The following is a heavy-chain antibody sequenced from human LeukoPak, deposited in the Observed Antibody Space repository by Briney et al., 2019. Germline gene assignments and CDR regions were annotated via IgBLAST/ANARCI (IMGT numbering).Heavy chain of an antibody. CDR1: GFTFINYG. Sequence: PGGSLRLSCGASGFTFINYGMDWVRQAPGKGLEWVGVISDDGRSKYYADSVKGRFTISRDNSKDTLYLQMNSLRAEDTAVYYCAKRPSDYGDYVSYFDHWGQGTLVTVSS. CDR2: ISDDGRSK. J-gene: IGHJ4*02. V-gene: IGHV3-30*18. CDR3: AKRPSDYGDYVSYFDH. D-gene: IGHD4-17*01.